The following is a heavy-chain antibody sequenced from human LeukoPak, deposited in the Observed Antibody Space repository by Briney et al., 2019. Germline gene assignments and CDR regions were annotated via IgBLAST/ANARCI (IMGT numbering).Heavy chain of an antibody. CDR1: GYTLTELS. V-gene: IGHV1-24*01. J-gene: IGHJ4*02. D-gene: IGHD2-2*01. Sequence: ASVKVSCKVFGYTLTELSMHWVRQAPGKGLEWMGGFDPEDGETIYAQKFQGRVTMTEDTSTDTAYMELSSLRSEDTAVYYCATGRRCSSTSCRPFDYWGQGTLVTVSS. CDR3: ATGRRCSSTSCRPFDY. CDR2: FDPEDGET.